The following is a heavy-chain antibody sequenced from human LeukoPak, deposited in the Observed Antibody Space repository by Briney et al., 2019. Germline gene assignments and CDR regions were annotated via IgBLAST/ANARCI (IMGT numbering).Heavy chain of an antibody. V-gene: IGHV3-33*01. CDR3: ARGRWRFSGYYLFYFDY. CDR1: GFTFSSYG. D-gene: IGHD3-22*01. J-gene: IGHJ4*02. CDR2: IWYDGSNK. Sequence: PPGRSLRLSCAASGFTFSSYGMHWVRQAPGKGLEWVAVIWYDGSNKYYADSVKGRFTISRDNSKNTLYLQMNSLRAEDTAVYYCARGRWRFSGYYLFYFDYWGQGTLVTVSS.